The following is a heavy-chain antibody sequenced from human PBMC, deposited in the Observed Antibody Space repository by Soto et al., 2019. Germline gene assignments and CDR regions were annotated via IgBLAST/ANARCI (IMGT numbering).Heavy chain of an antibody. V-gene: IGHV1-69*01. CDR2: IIPISGTA. D-gene: IGHD2-2*01. Sequence: QVQQVQSGAEVKKPGSSVKVSCKASGGTFSSYAISWVRQAPGQGLEWMGGIIPISGTANYAQKFQGRVTITADESTSTAYMELSSLRSEDTAVYYGARSQGSSTSLEIYYYYYYGMDVWGQGTTVTVSS. CDR3: ARSQGSSTSLEIYYYYYYGMDV. J-gene: IGHJ6*02. CDR1: GGTFSSYA.